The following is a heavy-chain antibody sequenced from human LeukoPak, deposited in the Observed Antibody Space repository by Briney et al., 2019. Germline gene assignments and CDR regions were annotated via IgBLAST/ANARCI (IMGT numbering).Heavy chain of an antibody. CDR3: ARGLGNYYDSSGYLRY. CDR1: GGSISSYY. J-gene: IGHJ4*02. CDR2: IYTSGST. V-gene: IGHV4-4*07. D-gene: IGHD3-22*01. Sequence: SETLSLTCTVSGGSISSYYWSWIRQPAGKGLEWIGRIYTSGSTNYNPSLKSRVTISVDTSKNQFSLKLSSVTAADTAVYYCARGLGNYYDSSGYLRYWGQGTLVTVSS.